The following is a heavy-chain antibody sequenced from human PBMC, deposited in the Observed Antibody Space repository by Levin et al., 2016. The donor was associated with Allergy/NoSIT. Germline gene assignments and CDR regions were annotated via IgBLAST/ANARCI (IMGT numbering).Heavy chain of an antibody. CDR3: ASQAGSDY. V-gene: IGHV3-74*01. Sequence: WIRQPPGKGLVWVSRINSDGSSTSYADSVKGRFTISRDNAKNTLYLQMNSLRAEDTAVYYCASQAGSDYWGQGTLVTVSS. CDR2: INSDGSST. J-gene: IGHJ4*02. D-gene: IGHD3-10*01.